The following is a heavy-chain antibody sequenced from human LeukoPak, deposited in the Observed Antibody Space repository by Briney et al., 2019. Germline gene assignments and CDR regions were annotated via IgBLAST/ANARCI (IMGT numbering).Heavy chain of an antibody. CDR2: INHSGST. J-gene: IGHJ4*02. CDR3: ARGRYVWGSYRAYFDY. V-gene: IGHV4-34*01. Sequence: GSLRLSCAASGFTFGTYNMNWIRQPPGKGLEWIGEINHSGSTNYNPSLKSRVTISVDTSKNQFSLKLSSVTAADTAVYYCARGRYVWGSYRAYFDYWGQGTLVTVSS. CDR1: GFTFGTYN. D-gene: IGHD3-16*02.